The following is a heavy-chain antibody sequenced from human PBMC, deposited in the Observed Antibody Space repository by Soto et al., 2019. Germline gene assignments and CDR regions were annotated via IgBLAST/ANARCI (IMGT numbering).Heavy chain of an antibody. Sequence: QVQLQESDPGLVKPSQTLSLTCTVSGGSISSDYYCWSWIRQSPEKGLEWIGHIYNSANTYSNPSLSSRVTISVDTSKNHFSLKLTSVTAADTAVYYCARGPSGDKVDNWGQGTLVTVSS. CDR3: ARGPSGDKVDN. D-gene: IGHD7-27*01. CDR2: IYNSANT. J-gene: IGHJ4*02. V-gene: IGHV4-30-4*01. CDR1: GGSISSDYYC.